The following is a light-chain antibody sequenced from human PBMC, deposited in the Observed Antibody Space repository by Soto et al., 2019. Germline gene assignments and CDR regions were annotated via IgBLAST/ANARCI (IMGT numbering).Light chain of an antibody. Sequence: QYVLTQPASVSGSPGQSIPISCTGTSSVVGGYNYVSWYQQHPGKAPKLMIYDISNRPSGVSNRFSGSTSGNTASLTISGLQAKDEADYYCSSYTSSSTRVFGTGTKVTVL. V-gene: IGLV2-14*01. CDR2: DIS. J-gene: IGLJ1*01. CDR1: SSVVGGYNY. CDR3: SSYTSSSTRV.